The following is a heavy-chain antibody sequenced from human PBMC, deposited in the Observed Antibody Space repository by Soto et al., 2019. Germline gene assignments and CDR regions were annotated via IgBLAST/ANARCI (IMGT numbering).Heavy chain of an antibody. CDR3: ARISPGIAAADGYGMDV. D-gene: IGHD6-13*01. V-gene: IGHV1-69*06. Sequence: ASVKVSCKASGGTFSSYAISWVRQAPGQGLEWMGGIIPIFGTANYAQKFQGRVTISVDTSKNQFSLKLSSVTAADTAVYYCARISPGIAAADGYGMDVWGQGTTVTVSS. CDR1: GGTFSSYA. J-gene: IGHJ6*02. CDR2: IIPIFGTA.